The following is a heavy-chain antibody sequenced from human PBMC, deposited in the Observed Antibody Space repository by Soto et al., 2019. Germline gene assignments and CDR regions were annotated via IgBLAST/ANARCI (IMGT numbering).Heavy chain of an antibody. V-gene: IGHV4-31*03. D-gene: IGHD2-15*01. CDR1: GGSITSGGSF. J-gene: IGHJ5*02. CDR2: IGYSGAT. Sequence: SETLSLTCTVSGGSITSGGSFWSWIRQHPGKGPEWIAFIGYSGATSYNPTLASRVTISADTYKSQFSLNLRSVTAADTAVYYCARGGASSKWFAPWGQGTLVTVSS. CDR3: ARGGASSKWFAP.